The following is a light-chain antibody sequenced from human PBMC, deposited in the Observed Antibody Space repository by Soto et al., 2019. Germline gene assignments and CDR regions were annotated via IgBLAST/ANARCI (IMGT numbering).Light chain of an antibody. CDR2: SNN. J-gene: IGLJ1*01. V-gene: IGLV1-44*01. CDR3: AAWDDSLNGYV. Sequence: QSVRTQPPSASGTPGQRVTISCSGGSSNIGTNFVYWYQHLPGTAPKLLIYSNNQRPSGVPARFSGSKSGTSASLAISGLQSEDEADYYCAAWDDSLNGYVFGPGTKVTVL. CDR1: SSNIGTNF.